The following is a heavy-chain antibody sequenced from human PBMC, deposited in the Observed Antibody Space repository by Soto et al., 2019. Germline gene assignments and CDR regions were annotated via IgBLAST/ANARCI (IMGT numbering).Heavy chain of an antibody. J-gene: IGHJ4*02. CDR3: ARPSLAYCGGDCYSTFDY. CDR1: GGSFSGYY. V-gene: IGHV4-34*01. Sequence: LSLTCAVYGGSFSGYYWSWIRQPPGKGLEWIGEINHSGSTNYNPSLKSRVTISVDTSKSQFSLKLSSVTAADTAVYYCARPSLAYCGGDCYSTFDYWGQGILVTVSS. D-gene: IGHD2-21*02. CDR2: INHSGST.